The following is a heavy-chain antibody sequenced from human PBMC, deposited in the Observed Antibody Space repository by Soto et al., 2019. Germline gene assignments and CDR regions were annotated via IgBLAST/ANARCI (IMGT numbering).Heavy chain of an antibody. J-gene: IGHJ6*03. CDR1: GGSISGYD. D-gene: IGHD3-16*01. Sequence: LETLSLTCSVSGGSISGYDGSWIRQPPGKGLEWIGDIYYSGSTNYNPSLKSRVTISVDTSKNQFYLKLSSVTAADTAVYYFARTTFPAGADYSYYYHSLAVWGKGPTVPVS. CDR3: ARTTFPAGADYSYYYHSLAV. V-gene: IGHV4-59*08. CDR2: IYYSGST.